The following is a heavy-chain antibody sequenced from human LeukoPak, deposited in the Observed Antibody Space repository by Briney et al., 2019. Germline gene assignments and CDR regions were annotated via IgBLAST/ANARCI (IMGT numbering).Heavy chain of an antibody. CDR1: GFTFSSYW. CDR2: LRWGGTNT. CDR3: AREPQLDSSWYDDFDI. D-gene: IGHD6-13*01. J-gene: IGHJ3*02. Sequence: GGSLRLSCAASGFTFSSYWMHWVRQAPGKGLVWVSRLRWGGTNTNYADSVKGRFTILRDNAKNSLYLQVNSLRDEDTAVYYCAREPQLDSSWYDDFDIWGQGTMVTVSS. V-gene: IGHV3-74*01.